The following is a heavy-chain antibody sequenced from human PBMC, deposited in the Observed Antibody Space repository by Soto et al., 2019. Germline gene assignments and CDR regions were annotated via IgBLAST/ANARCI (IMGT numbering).Heavy chain of an antibody. CDR2: IIPIFGTA. Sequence: SVKVSCKASGGTFSSYAISWVRQAPGQGLEWMGGIIPIFGTANYAQKFQGRVTITADESTSTAYMELSSLRSEDTAVYYCARGETEYSSSFNYYYGMDVWGQGTTVTVSS. D-gene: IGHD6-6*01. J-gene: IGHJ6*02. CDR3: ARGETEYSSSFNYYYGMDV. V-gene: IGHV1-69*13. CDR1: GGTFSSYA.